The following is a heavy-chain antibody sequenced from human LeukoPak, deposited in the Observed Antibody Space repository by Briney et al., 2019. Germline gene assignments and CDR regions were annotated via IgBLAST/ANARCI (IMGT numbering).Heavy chain of an antibody. Sequence: PGMALRLSCAASGITFNIYALHWVRQAPGKGLEWVAVISYDGSNKYYADSVKGRFTISRDNSKNTLYLQINSLRAEDTAVYYCARGHCSGGSCYLDYWGQGTLVTVSS. CDR2: ISYDGSNK. D-gene: IGHD2-15*01. J-gene: IGHJ4*02. CDR1: GITFNIYA. V-gene: IGHV3-30-3*01. CDR3: ARGHCSGGSCYLDY.